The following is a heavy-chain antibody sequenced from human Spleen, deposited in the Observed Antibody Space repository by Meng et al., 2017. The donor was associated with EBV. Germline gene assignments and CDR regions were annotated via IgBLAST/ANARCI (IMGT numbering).Heavy chain of an antibody. V-gene: IGHV1-18*01. CDR3: ARDGPGYGYFDF. CDR1: HYTFTDYH. D-gene: IGHD1-1*01. J-gene: IGHJ4*02. Sequence: QVQLVQSGVEEKRPGASVKVSCKTSHYTFTDYHINWVRQAPGQGLEWMGCISTFNGGTKFAERFRGRLSMTTDTSTATAYMELRSLRSDDTAVYFCARDGPGYGYFDFWGQGSLVTVSS. CDR2: ISTFNGGT.